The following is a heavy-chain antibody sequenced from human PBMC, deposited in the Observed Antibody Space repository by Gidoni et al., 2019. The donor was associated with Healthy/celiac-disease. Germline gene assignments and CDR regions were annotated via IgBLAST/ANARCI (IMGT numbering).Heavy chain of an antibody. V-gene: IGHV3-30*04. CDR1: GFTFSSYA. CDR2: ISYDGSNK. Sequence: QVQLVESGGGVVQPGRSLRLSCAASGFTFSSYAMHWVRQAPGKGLEWVAVISYDGSNKYYADSVNGRFTVSRDHSKNTLSLQMNSLRAEDTAVYYCAREHFGPLVWGSYRHEAFDIWGQGTMVTVSS. J-gene: IGHJ3*02. D-gene: IGHD3-16*02. CDR3: AREHFGPLVWGSYRHEAFDI.